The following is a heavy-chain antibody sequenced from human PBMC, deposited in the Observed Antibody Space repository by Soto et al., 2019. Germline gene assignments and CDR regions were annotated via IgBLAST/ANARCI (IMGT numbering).Heavy chain of an antibody. J-gene: IGHJ5*02. V-gene: IGHV4-34*01. Sequence: SETLSLTCAVYGGSFSGYYWSWIRQPPGKGLEWIGEINHSGSTNYNPSLKSRVTISVDTSKNQFSLKLSSVTAADTAVYYCARGSSTWSGYYLGKDPNWFDPWGQGTLVTVSS. D-gene: IGHD3-3*01. CDR3: ARGSSTWSGYYLGKDPNWFDP. CDR1: GGSFSGYY. CDR2: INHSGST.